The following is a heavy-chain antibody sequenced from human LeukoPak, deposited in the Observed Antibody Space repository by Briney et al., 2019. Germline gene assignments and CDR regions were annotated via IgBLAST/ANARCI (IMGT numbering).Heavy chain of an antibody. CDR2: ISAYNGNT. J-gene: IGHJ5*02. CDR1: GYTFTSYG. D-gene: IGHD5-12*01. Sequence: GASVKVSCKASGYTFTSYGISWVRQAPGQGLEWMGWISAYNGNTNYALKLQGRVTMTTDTSTSTAYMELRSLRSDDTAVYYCARGLIVATIGRHGWFDPWGQGTLVTVSS. CDR3: ARGLIVATIGRHGWFDP. V-gene: IGHV1-18*01.